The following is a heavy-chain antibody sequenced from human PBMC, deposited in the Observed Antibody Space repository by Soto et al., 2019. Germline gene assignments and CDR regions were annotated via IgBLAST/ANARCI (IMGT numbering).Heavy chain of an antibody. J-gene: IGHJ6*03. CDR3: ARGHLAVVPVASWYYYMDV. Sequence: ASVKVSCKASGYTFTNYAVHWVRQAPGQRLGWMGWINAGNGNTRYSQKFQGRVTITRDTSARTAYMELSSLRSEDTAVYYCARGHLAVVPVASWYYYMDVWGKGTTVTVSS. CDR2: INAGNGNT. CDR1: GYTFTNYA. V-gene: IGHV1-3*01. D-gene: IGHD2-2*01.